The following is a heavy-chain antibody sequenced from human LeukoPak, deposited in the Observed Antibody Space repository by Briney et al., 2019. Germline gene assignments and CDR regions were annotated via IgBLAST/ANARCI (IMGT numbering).Heavy chain of an antibody. D-gene: IGHD3-22*01. CDR2: INPNSGGT. V-gene: IGHV1-2*02. Sequence: ASVKISCKASGYTFTGYYMHWVRQAPGQGLEWMGWINPNSGGTNYAQKFQGRVTMTRETSTSTAYMELSRLRSDDTAVYYCARSPMSSPFDYWGQGTLVTVSS. CDR1: GYTFTGYY. J-gene: IGHJ4*02. CDR3: ARSPMSSPFDY.